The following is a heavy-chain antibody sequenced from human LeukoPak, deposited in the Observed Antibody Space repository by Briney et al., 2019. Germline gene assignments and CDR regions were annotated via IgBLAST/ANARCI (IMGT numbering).Heavy chain of an antibody. CDR1: GFTFSSYG. CDR3: AKQSLSCSGGSCYSDY. D-gene: IGHD2-15*01. J-gene: IGHJ4*02. CDR2: IWYDGSNK. Sequence: GGSLRLSCAASGFTFSSYGMHWVRQAPGKGLEWVAVIWYDGSNKYYADSVKGRFTISRDNSKNTLYLQMNSLRAEDTAVYYCAKQSLSCSGGSCYSDYWGQGTLVTVSS. V-gene: IGHV3-30*02.